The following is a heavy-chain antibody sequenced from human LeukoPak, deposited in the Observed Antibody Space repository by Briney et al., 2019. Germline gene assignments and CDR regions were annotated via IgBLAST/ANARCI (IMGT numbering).Heavy chain of an antibody. CDR2: IRYDGSNK. J-gene: IGHJ4*02. CDR3: AKLNSYYFDY. Sequence: GGSLRPSCAASGFTFSNYGMHWVRQAPGKGLEWVAFIRYDGSNKYYADSVKGRFTISRDNSKNTLYLHMSSLRAEDTAVYYCAKLNSYYFDYWGQGTLVTVSS. V-gene: IGHV3-30*02. CDR1: GFTFSNYG. D-gene: IGHD4-23*01.